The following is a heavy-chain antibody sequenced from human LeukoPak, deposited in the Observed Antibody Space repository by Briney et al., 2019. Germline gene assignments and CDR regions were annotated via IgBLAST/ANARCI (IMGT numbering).Heavy chain of an antibody. Sequence: GASVQLSCNASAYTFTSYGISRVRQAPGQGLGWMGWISAYNGNTKYVQKRQGRVTMTTDSSTTTAYMELRSLTSDDTAGYYCARWYCGGGSCYSNYYGMDVWGQGTTVTVSS. J-gene: IGHJ6*02. V-gene: IGHV1-18*01. CDR3: ARWYCGGGSCYSNYYGMDV. CDR2: ISAYNGNT. CDR1: AYTFTSYG. D-gene: IGHD2-15*01.